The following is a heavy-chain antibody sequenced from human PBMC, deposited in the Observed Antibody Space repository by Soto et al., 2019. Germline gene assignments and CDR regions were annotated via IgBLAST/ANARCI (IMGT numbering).Heavy chain of an antibody. J-gene: IGHJ6*02. D-gene: IGHD1-20*01. V-gene: IGHV3-53*01. CDR1: GFTVSSNY. Sequence: GGSLRLSCAASGFTVSSNYMSWVRQAPGKGLEWVSVIYSGGSTYYADSVKGRFTISRDNSKNTLYLQMNSLRAEDTAVYYCARDWRVLTGTGYYYYYYGMDVWGQGTTVTVSS. CDR2: IYSGGST. CDR3: ARDWRVLTGTGYYYYYYGMDV.